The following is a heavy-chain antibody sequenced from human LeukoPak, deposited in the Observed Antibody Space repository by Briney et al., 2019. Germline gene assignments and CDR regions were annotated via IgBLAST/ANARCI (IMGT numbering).Heavy chain of an antibody. D-gene: IGHD3-3*01. CDR2: ITSSSSYI. Sequence: PGGSLSLSCAASGFTFTSYNMNWVRQAPGKGLEWVSSITSSSSYIYYADSVKGRFTISRDNAKNSLYLQMNSLRAEDTAVFYCARDRGGTDDFWSGYYTGYFDYWGQGTLVTVSS. V-gene: IGHV3-21*01. J-gene: IGHJ4*02. CDR3: ARDRGGTDDFWSGYYTGYFDY. CDR1: GFTFTSYN.